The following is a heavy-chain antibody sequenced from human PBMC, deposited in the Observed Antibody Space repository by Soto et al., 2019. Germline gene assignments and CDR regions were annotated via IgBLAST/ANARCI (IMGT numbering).Heavy chain of an antibody. CDR3: ARLQLGGDRMLNWFDP. D-gene: IGHD2-21*02. V-gene: IGHV1-18*01. J-gene: IGHJ5*02. CDR1: GYIFTKYG. CDR2: INVYNGDR. Sequence: QVQVVQSGPELKKPGASVKVSCKAQGYIFTKYGIGWVRQAPGHGREWMGLINVYNGDRKVAQKFQDRGSMATDTATDTACMELKSLRSGDTAVYYCARLQLGGDRMLNWFDPWGQGTRVTVSS.